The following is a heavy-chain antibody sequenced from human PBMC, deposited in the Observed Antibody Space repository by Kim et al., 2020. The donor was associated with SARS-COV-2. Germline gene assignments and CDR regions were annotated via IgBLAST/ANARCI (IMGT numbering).Heavy chain of an antibody. J-gene: IGHJ4*02. D-gene: IGHD2-8*02. Sequence: NYADSAKGRLTISRDNANNALHLQMNSLRADDTALYYCAREIPGGLVDLDSWGQGTRVIVSS. CDR3: AREIPGGLVDLDS. V-gene: IGHV3-7*03.